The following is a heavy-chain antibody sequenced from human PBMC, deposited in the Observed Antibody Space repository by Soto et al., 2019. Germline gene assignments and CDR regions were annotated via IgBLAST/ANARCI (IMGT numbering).Heavy chain of an antibody. V-gene: IGHV3-15*01. J-gene: IGHJ4*02. CDR1: GFTFSNAW. D-gene: IGHD3-3*01. CDR3: TTPYYDFWSGPYKTEFDY. CDR2: IKSKTDGGTT. Sequence: EVQLVESGGGLVKPGGSLRLSCAASGFTFSNAWMSWVRQAPGKGLEWVGRIKSKTDGGTTDYAAPVKGRFTTSRDDSKYTLYLQMNSLKTEDTAVYYCTTPYYDFWSGPYKTEFDYWGQGTLVTVSS.